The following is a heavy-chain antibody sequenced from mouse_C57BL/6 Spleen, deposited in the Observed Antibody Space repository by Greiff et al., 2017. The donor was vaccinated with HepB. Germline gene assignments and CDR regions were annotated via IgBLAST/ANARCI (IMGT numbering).Heavy chain of an antibody. V-gene: IGHV1-85*01. J-gene: IGHJ4*01. CDR3: ARSYDQVPYYYAMDY. CDR2: IYPRDGST. CDR1: GYTFTSYD. Sequence: QVQLKQSGPELVKPGASVKLSCKASGYTFTSYDINWVKQRPGQGLEWIGWIYPRDGSTKYNEKFKGKATLTVDTSSSTAYMELHSLTSEDSAVYFCARSYDQVPYYYAMDYWGQGTSVTVSS. D-gene: IGHD2-3*01.